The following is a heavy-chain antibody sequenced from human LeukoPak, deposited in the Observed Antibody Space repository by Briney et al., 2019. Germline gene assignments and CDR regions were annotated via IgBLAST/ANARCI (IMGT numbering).Heavy chain of an antibody. CDR3: ARDETGTDAFDI. J-gene: IGHJ3*02. V-gene: IGHV3-30-3*01. D-gene: IGHD1-1*01. CDR2: ISYDGSNK. CDR1: GFTFSSYA. Sequence: PGRSLRLSCAASGFTFSSYAMHWVRQAPGKGLVWVAVISYDGSNKYYADSVKGRFTISRDNSKNTLYLQMNSLRAEDTAVYYCARDETGTDAFDIWGQGTMVTVSS.